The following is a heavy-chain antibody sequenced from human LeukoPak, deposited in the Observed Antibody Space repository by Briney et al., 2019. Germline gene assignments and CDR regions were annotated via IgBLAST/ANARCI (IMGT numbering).Heavy chain of an antibody. Sequence: SVKVSCKASGGTFSSYAISWVRPAPGQGREWMGGIIPIFGTANYAQKFQGRVTITADKSTSTAYMELSSLRSEDTAVYYCARREAIRGDYYYYGMDVWGKGTTVTVSS. V-gene: IGHV1-69*06. D-gene: IGHD2-21*01. CDR1: GGTFSSYA. CDR2: IIPIFGTA. CDR3: ARREAIRGDYYYYGMDV. J-gene: IGHJ6*04.